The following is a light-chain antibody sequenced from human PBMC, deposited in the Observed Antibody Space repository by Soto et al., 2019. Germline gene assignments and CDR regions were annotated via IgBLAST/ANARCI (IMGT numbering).Light chain of an antibody. V-gene: IGKV3-15*01. J-gene: IGKJ1*01. CDR2: DAS. CDR3: QHYYNWPQT. CDR1: QSISSN. Sequence: EIVMTQSPATLSVSPGERATLSCRASQSISSNLAWYQQKPGQAPRLLIYDASTGAAGIPARFGGSGSGTEFTLTISGLRSEDFAVYYCQHYYNWPQTFGQGTKVEIK.